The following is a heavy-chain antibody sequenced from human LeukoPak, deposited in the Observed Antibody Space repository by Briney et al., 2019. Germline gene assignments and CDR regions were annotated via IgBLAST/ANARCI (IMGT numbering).Heavy chain of an antibody. D-gene: IGHD6-19*01. CDR2: INPNSGGT. Sequence: GASVKVSCKASGYTFTGYYMHWVRQAPGQGLEWMGWINPNSGGTNYAQKFQGRVTMTRDTSISTAYMELSRLRSDDTAVYYCARDRAGYSSGWYVEHAFDIWGQGTMVTVSS. CDR3: ARDRAGYSSGWYVEHAFDI. J-gene: IGHJ3*02. CDR1: GYTFTGYY. V-gene: IGHV1-2*02.